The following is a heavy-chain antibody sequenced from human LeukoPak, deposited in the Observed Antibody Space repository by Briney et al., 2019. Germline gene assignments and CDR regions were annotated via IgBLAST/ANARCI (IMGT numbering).Heavy chain of an antibody. D-gene: IGHD3-9*01. V-gene: IGHV3-21*01. Sequence: GGSLRLSCAASGFTFSSYSMSWVRQAPGKGLEWVSSISSSSSYIYYADSVRGRFTISRDNAKNSLYRQMNSLRAEDTAVYYCARAHDNYYYYYMDVWGKGTTVTISS. CDR3: ARAHDNYYYYYMDV. CDR1: GFTFSSYS. CDR2: ISSSSSYI. J-gene: IGHJ6*03.